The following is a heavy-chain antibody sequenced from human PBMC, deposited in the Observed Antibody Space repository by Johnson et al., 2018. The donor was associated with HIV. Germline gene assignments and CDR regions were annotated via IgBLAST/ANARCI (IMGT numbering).Heavy chain of an antibody. CDR2: IGTAGDT. D-gene: IGHD3-3*01. J-gene: IGHJ3*02. Sequence: EMQLVESGGGLVQPGGSLRLSCAASGFTFSSYAMHWVRQATGKGLEWVSAIGTAGDTYYPGSVKGRFTISRENAQNSLYLQMNSLRAGDTAVYYCARGISQPYYNFWSGYHYPDAFDIWGQGTMVTVSS. CDR3: ARGISQPYYNFWSGYHYPDAFDI. V-gene: IGHV3-13*01. CDR1: GFTFSSYA.